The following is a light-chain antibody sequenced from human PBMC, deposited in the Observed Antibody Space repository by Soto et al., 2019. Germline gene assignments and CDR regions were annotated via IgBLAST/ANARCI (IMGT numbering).Light chain of an antibody. CDR2: GAF. CDR3: QQYGSSVWT. J-gene: IGKJ1*01. V-gene: IGKV3-20*01. CDR1: QSVSSNY. Sequence: EIVLTQSPGTLSLSPGERATLSCRASQSVSSNYLAWYQQIPGQAPRLLIHGAFSSATGIPDRFSGRGSGTDFTLNISRLETEDFAVYYCQQYGSSVWTFGQGTKVEIK.